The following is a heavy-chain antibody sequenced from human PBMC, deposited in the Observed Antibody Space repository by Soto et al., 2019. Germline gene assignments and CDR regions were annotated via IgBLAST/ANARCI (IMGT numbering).Heavy chain of an antibody. CDR2: ISYDGSNK. D-gene: IGHD4-17*01. CDR3: AKILQLGDYASYYYGIDV. Sequence: QVQLVESGGGVVQPGRSLRLSCAASGFTFSSYGMHWVRQAPGKGLEWVAVISYDGSNKYYADSVKGRFTISRDNSKNTLYLQMNRLRAEDKAVYYCAKILQLGDYASYYYGIDVWGQGTTVTVSS. CDR1: GFTFSSYG. J-gene: IGHJ6*02. V-gene: IGHV3-30*18.